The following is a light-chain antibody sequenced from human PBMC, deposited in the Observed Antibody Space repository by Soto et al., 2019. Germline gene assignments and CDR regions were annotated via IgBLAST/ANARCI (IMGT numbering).Light chain of an antibody. Sequence: QSVLTQPASVSGSPGSSITISCTGTGGDIGSYKYVSWYQQFPGRAPKCLIYEVSNRPSGVSNRFSGSKSGNTASLTIYGLQAEDEADYYCSSYLSSFTYVFRTGTKVTVL. CDR3: SSYLSSFTYV. J-gene: IGLJ1*01. CDR1: GGDIGSYKY. CDR2: EVS. V-gene: IGLV2-14*01.